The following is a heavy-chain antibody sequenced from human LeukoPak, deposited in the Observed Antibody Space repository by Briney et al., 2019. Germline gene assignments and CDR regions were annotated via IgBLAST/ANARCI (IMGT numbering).Heavy chain of an antibody. V-gene: IGHV4-39*01. CDR1: GGSISSSSYY. Sequence: SETLSLTCTVSGGSISSSSYYWGWIRQPPGKGREWIGSIYYSGSTYYNPSPKSRVTISVDTSKNQFSLKLSSVTAADTAVYYCARRVSGYSSSWYGRYFDYWGQGTLVTVSS. D-gene: IGHD6-13*01. CDR2: IYYSGST. J-gene: IGHJ4*02. CDR3: ARRVSGYSSSWYGRYFDY.